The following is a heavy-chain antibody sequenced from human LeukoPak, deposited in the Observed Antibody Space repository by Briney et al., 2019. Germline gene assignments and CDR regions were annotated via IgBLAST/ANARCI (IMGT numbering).Heavy chain of an antibody. V-gene: IGHV3-30-3*01. CDR2: ISYDGSNK. J-gene: IGHJ3*02. CDR3: ARSKIWFGELDAFDI. Sequence: PGGSLRLSCAASGFTFSSYAMHWVRQAPGKGLEWVAVISYDGSNKYYADSVKGRFTISRDNSKNTLYLQMNSLRAEDTAVYYCARSKIWFGELDAFDIWGQGTMVTVSS. D-gene: IGHD3-10*01. CDR1: GFTFSSYA.